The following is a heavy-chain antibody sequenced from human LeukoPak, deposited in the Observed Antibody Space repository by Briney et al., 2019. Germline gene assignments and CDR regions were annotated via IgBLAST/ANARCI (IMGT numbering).Heavy chain of an antibody. CDR1: GFTFSTYS. CDR2: ISSSSSYI. V-gene: IGHV3-21*01. CDR3: ARGIGSLAFDY. D-gene: IGHD1-26*01. J-gene: IGHJ4*02. Sequence: GGSLRLSCAASGFTFSTYSMNWVRQAPGKGLEWVSSISSSSSYIYYADSVKGRFTISRDNAKNSLYLQMNSLRAEDTAVYYCARGIGSLAFDYWGQGTLVTVSS.